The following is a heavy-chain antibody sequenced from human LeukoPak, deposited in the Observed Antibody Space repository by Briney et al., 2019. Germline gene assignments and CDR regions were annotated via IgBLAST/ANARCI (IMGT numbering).Heavy chain of an antibody. CDR1: GFIFADYA. V-gene: IGHV3-9*01. Sequence: GRSLRLSCTTSGFIFADYAMHWVRQAPGKGLEWVSTFSWNGNIEYADSVKGRFTISRDNAKHSLYLQMNSPRAEDTAVYYRARDYCSSTSCYSVYWGQGTLVTVSS. J-gene: IGHJ4*02. CDR2: FSWNGNI. D-gene: IGHD2-2*01. CDR3: ARDYCSSTSCYSVY.